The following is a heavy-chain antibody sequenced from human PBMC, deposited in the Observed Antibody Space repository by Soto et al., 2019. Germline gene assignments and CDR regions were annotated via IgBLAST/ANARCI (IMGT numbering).Heavy chain of an antibody. J-gene: IGHJ4*02. Sequence: SETLSLTCTVSGGSVSSGSYYWSWIRQPPGKGLEWIGYIYYSGSTNYNPSLKSRVTISVDTSKNQFSLKLSSVTAADTAVYYCARLNPTYYYFDYWGQGTLVPVSS. CDR1: GGSVSSGSYY. V-gene: IGHV4-61*01. D-gene: IGHD2-8*01. CDR3: ARLNPTYYYFDY. CDR2: IYYSGST.